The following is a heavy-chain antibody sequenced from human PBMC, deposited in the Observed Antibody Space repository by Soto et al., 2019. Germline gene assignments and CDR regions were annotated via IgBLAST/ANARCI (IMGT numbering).Heavy chain of an antibody. CDR2: SRNKANSYTT. V-gene: IGHV3-72*01. J-gene: IGHJ4*02. Sequence: EVQLVASGGGLVQPGGSPRLSCAAPGFTFSDHYIDWVRQAPGRGLEWVGRSRNKANSYTTEYAASVKGRFTISRDDSKNSLNLQMNSLKTEDTAVYYCSRGDYYDSSGPNDWGQGTLVTVSS. CDR3: SRGDYYDSSGPND. D-gene: IGHD3-22*01. CDR1: GFTFSDHY.